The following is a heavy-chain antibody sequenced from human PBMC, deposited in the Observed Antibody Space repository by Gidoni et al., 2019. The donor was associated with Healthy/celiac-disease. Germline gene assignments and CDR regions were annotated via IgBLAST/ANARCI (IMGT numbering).Heavy chain of an antibody. Sequence: QVQLQESGPGLVKPSETLSLTCTVSGYSLSSGYYWGWIRQPPGKGLEWSGSIYHSGSTYYNPSLKSRVTISVDTSKNQFSLKLSSVTAADTAVYYCARDASYDYVWGSYRPHWFDPWGQGTLVTVSS. J-gene: IGHJ5*02. V-gene: IGHV4-38-2*02. CDR1: GYSLSSGYY. D-gene: IGHD3-16*02. CDR2: IYHSGST. CDR3: ARDASYDYVWGSYRPHWFDP.